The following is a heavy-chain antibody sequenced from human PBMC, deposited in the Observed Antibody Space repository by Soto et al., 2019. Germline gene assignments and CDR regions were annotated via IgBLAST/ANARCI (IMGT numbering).Heavy chain of an antibody. CDR2: IRSKAYGGTT. CDR1: GFTFGYYA. J-gene: IGHJ4*02. CDR3: YYDSSGYDY. V-gene: IGHV3-49*04. Sequence: GGSLRLSCTASGFTFGYYAMSWVRQSPGKGLEWVGFIRSKAYGGTTEYAASVKGRFTISRDDSKSIAYLQMNSLKTEDTAVYYCYYDSSGYDYWGQGTLVTVS. D-gene: IGHD3-22*01.